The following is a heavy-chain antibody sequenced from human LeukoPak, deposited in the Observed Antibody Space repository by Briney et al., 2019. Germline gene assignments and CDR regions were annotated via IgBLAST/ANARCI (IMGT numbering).Heavy chain of an antibody. J-gene: IGHJ4*02. CDR3: ARIGSSGWHNDY. CDR1: GFSRSTTGMR. D-gene: IGHD6-19*01. Sequence: SGPTLVNPTPALTLTCTFSGFSRSTTGMRVSWIRQPPGKALEWLAHNEWDDEKFYNTSRKTRLTISKDTSKNQVVLTMTNMHPVDTATYYCARIGSSGWHNDYWGQGTLATVSS. CDR2: NEWDDEK. V-gene: IGHV2-70*04.